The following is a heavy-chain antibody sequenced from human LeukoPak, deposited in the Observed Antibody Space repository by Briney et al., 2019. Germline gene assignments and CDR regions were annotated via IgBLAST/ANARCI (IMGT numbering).Heavy chain of an antibody. Sequence: PSETLSLTCTVSGGSITNNAYYWAWIRQPPGKGLEWIGSIYYSGSTHYNPSLKSRLTISVDTSKNQFSLKLSSVTAADTALYYCARNETTGLQRTPFYHSYVDVWGKGTTVTVSS. CDR3: ARNETTGLQRTPFYHSYVDV. J-gene: IGHJ6*03. V-gene: IGHV4-39*01. D-gene: IGHD4-11*01. CDR1: GGSITNNAYY. CDR2: IYYSGST.